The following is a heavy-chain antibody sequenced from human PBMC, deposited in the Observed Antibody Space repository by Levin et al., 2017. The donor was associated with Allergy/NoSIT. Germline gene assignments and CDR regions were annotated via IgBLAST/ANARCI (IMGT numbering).Heavy chain of an antibody. CDR1: GFTFSAYG. V-gene: IGHV3-30*13. Sequence: GGSLRLSCVGSGFTFSAYGIHWVRQAPGKGLEWVTMISYDGTYKYYIDSVKGRFTISRDNSKNRFYLQMNGLRIHDTAVYYCAKDRGDNGLDHWGQGTVVTVSS. D-gene: IGHD3-10*01. CDR3: AKDRGDNGLDH. J-gene: IGHJ5*02. CDR2: ISYDGTYK.